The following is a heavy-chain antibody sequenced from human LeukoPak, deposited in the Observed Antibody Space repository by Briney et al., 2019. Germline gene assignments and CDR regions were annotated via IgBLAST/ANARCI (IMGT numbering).Heavy chain of an antibody. CDR1: GYTFTSYD. CDR2: MNPNSGNT. V-gene: IGHV1-8*01. Sequence: ASVKVSCKASGYTFTSYDINWVRQATGQGLEWMGWMNPNSGNTGYAQKFQGRVTMTRNTSISTAYMELSSLRSEDTAVDFCARGSGYDQYDLDFWGQGTLVTVSS. J-gene: IGHJ4*02. CDR3: ARGSGYDQYDLDF. D-gene: IGHD5-12*01.